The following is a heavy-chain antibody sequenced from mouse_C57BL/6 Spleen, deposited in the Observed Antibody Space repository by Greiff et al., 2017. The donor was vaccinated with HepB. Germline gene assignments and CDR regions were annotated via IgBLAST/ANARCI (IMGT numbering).Heavy chain of an antibody. V-gene: IGHV1-55*01. CDR3: AQGGITTVVAIDY. J-gene: IGHJ4*01. Sequence: QVHVKQPGAELVKPGASVKMSCKASGYTFTSYWITWVKQRPGQGLEWIGDIYPGSGSTNYNEKFKSKATLTVDTSASTAYMPLSSLTSEDSAVYYCAQGGITTVVAIDYWGQGTSVTVSS. D-gene: IGHD1-1*01. CDR2: IYPGSGST. CDR1: GYTFTSYW.